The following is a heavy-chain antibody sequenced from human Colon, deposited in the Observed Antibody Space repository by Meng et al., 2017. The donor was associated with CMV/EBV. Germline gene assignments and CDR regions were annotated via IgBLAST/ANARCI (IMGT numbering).Heavy chain of an antibody. CDR1: GFMFSSYG. CDR3: SRERELWFREQTANDHYYGMDV. D-gene: IGHD3-10*01. CDR2: IWYDGSNK. V-gene: IGHV3-33*01. J-gene: IGHJ6*02. Sequence: GESLKISCAASGFMFSSYGMHWVRQAPGKGLEWVAVIWYDGSNKYYADSVKGRFTISRDNSTNTLYLQMNSLKTDDTAVYYCSRERELWFREQTANDHYYGMDVWGQGTTVTVSS.